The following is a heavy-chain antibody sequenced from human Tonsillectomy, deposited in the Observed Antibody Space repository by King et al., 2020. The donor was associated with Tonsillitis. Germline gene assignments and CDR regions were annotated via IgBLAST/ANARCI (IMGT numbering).Heavy chain of an antibody. V-gene: IGHV5-51*01. CDR2: IYPGDSNT. Sequence: VQLVESGAEVKKPGESLKISCKGSGYSFASYWIGWVRQMPGKGLEWMGIIYPGDSNTRYSPSFEGQVTISADKTISTAYLQWSSLKASDTAMYYCARSSEVVVSDYCGQGTLVTVSS. CDR1: GYSFASYW. D-gene: IGHD3-22*01. J-gene: IGHJ4*02. CDR3: ARSSEVVVSDY.